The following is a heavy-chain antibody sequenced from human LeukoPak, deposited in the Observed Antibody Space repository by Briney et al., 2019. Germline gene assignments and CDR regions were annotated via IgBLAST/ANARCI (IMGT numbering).Heavy chain of an antibody. V-gene: IGHV3-23*01. J-gene: IGHJ3*02. CDR1: GFTFSSYG. CDR2: ISGSGGST. D-gene: IGHD3-16*01. Sequence: PGGSLRLSCAASGFTFSSYGMSWVRQAPGKGLEWVSAISGSGGSTYYADSVKGRFTISRDNSKNTLYLQMNSLRAEDTAVYYCARNSMGSGGGPVAFDIWGQGTMVTVSS. CDR3: ARNSMGSGGGPVAFDI.